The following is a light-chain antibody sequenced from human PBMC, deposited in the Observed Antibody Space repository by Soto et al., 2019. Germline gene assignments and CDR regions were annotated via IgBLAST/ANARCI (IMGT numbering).Light chain of an antibody. CDR1: QSISNW. CDR2: DAS. CDR3: QRYSSSST. Sequence: DIQMTQSPSTLSASVGDRVTITCRASQSISNWLAWYQQKPGKAPNLLIYDASSLQSGVPSRFSGSGFGTEFTLTISSMQPGDFATYDCQRYSSSSTFGQGTKVDIK. V-gene: IGKV1-5*01. J-gene: IGKJ1*01.